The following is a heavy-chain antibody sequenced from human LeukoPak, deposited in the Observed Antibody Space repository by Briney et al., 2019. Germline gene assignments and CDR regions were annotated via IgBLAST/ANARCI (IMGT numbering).Heavy chain of an antibody. Sequence: SETLSLTCTVSGGSISSSSYYWGWIRQPPGMGLEWIGSIYYSGSTYYNPSLKSRVTISVDTSKNQFSLKLSSVTAADTAVYYCARDPARVPYSSSSGWSDPWGQGTLVTISS. J-gene: IGHJ5*02. CDR3: ARDPARVPYSSSSGWSDP. CDR1: GGSISSSSYY. D-gene: IGHD6-6*01. V-gene: IGHV4-39*07. CDR2: IYYSGST.